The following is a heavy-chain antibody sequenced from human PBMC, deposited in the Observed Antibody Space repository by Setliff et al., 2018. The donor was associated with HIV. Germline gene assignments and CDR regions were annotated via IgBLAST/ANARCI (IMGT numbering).Heavy chain of an antibody. J-gene: IGHJ3*02. CDR1: GASISSHNYY. V-gene: IGHV4-39*01. CDR2: IRSSGDT. Sequence: SETLSLTCTVSGASISSHNYYWGWIRQSPGKGLEWIASIRSSGDTYYNPSLQSRVIISVDTSNNQFSLRLNSVTAADTAVYYCARQSGYTRGWDIFGLVAGSFDIWGQGTMVTVSS. CDR3: ARQSGYTRGWDIFGLVAGSFDI. D-gene: IGHD3-3*01.